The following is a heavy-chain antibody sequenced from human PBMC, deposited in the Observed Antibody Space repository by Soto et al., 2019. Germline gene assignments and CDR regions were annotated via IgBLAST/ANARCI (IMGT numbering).Heavy chain of an antibody. D-gene: IGHD2-21*01. CDR1: GFSLRTGGVG. V-gene: IGHV2-5*02. J-gene: IGHJ4*02. CDR3: AHTPFFGDKLDY. Sequence: QITLKESGPPMVKPTQTLTLTCSFSGFSLRTGGVGVAWIRQPPGKALEWLAVIYWDDDKRYNPSLKSRLTITKDTSRNQVVLTMTNMDPVDTATYFCAHTPFFGDKLDYWGQGTLVTVSS. CDR2: IYWDDDK.